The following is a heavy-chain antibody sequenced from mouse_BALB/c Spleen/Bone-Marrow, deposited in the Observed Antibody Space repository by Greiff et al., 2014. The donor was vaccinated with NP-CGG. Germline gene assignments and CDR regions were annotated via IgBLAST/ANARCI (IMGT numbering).Heavy chain of an antibody. Sequence: VHVKQSGAELVKPGALVKLSCTASGFNIKDTYMHWVKQRPEQGLEWIGRIDPANGNAKYDPKFQGKATITADTSSNTAYLQLSSLTSEDTAVYYCARYRLGTYFDFWGQGTTLTVSS. CDR2: IDPANGNA. D-gene: IGHD2-14*01. V-gene: IGHV14-3*02. CDR3: ARYRLGTYFDF. CDR1: GFNIKDTY. J-gene: IGHJ2*01.